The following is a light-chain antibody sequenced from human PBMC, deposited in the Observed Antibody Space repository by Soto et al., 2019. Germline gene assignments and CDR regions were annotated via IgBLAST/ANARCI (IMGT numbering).Light chain of an antibody. CDR3: QKLNDYRYT. V-gene: IGKV1-9*01. J-gene: IGKJ2*01. CDR2: AAS. Sequence: DIQLTQSPSFLSASVGDRVTITCRASQAISSSLAWYQHNPGKAPKLLIYAASTLQNGVPSSFSGSGSGTDFTLTISSLQPEDFATYYCQKLNDYRYTFGQGTTGEIK. CDR1: QAISSS.